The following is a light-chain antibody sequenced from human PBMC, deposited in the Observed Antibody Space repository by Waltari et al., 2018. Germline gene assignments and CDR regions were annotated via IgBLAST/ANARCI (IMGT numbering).Light chain of an antibody. CDR3: QQYNNWPPLT. CDR1: QSVSSN. CDR2: GAY. J-gene: IGKJ4*01. V-gene: IGKV3-15*01. Sequence: EIVMTQTPATLSVSPGERATLSCRASQSVSSNLAWYQQKPGQAPRLLIYGAYTRDTGIPDRFSGSGSGTEFTLTISSLQSEDFAFYYCQQYNNWPPLTFGGGTKVEIK.